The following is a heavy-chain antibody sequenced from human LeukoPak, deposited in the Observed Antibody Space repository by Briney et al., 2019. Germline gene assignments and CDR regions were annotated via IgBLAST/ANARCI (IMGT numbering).Heavy chain of an antibody. J-gene: IGHJ4*02. Sequence: GGSLRLSCDASGFTFSNYAMSWVRQAPGKGLEWVSSINGGGGSTYYADSVRGRFAISRDNSKSTLVLQMSSLRVDDTAVYYCAKGLNDYGDYVSYFDYWGQGTLVTVSS. CDR2: INGGGGST. D-gene: IGHD4-17*01. V-gene: IGHV3-23*01. CDR1: GFTFSNYA. CDR3: AKGLNDYGDYVSYFDY.